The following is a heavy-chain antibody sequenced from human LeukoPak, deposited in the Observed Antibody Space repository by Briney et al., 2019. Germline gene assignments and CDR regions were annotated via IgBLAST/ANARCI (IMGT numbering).Heavy chain of an antibody. D-gene: IGHD6-25*01. CDR2: ISGSSGHT. V-gene: IGHV3-23*01. J-gene: IGHJ1*01. CDR1: GLTFSSYA. Sequence: GGSLRLSCAASGLTFSSYAMSWVRQAPGKGLEWVSAISGSSGHTYYADSVKGRFTISRDNSKNTLYLQMNSLRAGDTAVYYCARSEYSSGYQYFQHWGQGTLVTVSS. CDR3: ARSEYSSGYQYFQH.